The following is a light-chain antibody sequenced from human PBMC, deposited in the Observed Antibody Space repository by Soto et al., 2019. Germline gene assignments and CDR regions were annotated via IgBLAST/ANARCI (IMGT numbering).Light chain of an antibody. V-gene: IGLV2-14*01. CDR3: SSYTSSDTRV. CDR2: EVT. CDR1: SSDVGGYNF. J-gene: IGLJ1*01. Sequence: QSALTQPASVSGSPVQSITISCTGTSSDVGGYNFVSWYQQHPGKAPQLIIYEVTNRPAGVSNRFSGSKSGNTASLTISGLQAEDEADYYGSSYTSSDTRVFGNGTKLTV.